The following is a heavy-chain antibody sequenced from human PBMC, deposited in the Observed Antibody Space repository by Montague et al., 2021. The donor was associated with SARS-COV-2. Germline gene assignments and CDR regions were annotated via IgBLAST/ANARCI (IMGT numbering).Heavy chain of an antibody. CDR3: ARTLLDYYGMDV. Sequence: SLRLSCAGSGFSFNDYGMHWVRQAPGKGLEWVAVISYDGSNKYYADSVKGRFTISRDNSKNTLYLQMNSLRAEDTAVYYCARTLLDYYGMDVWGQGTTVTVSS. D-gene: IGHD2/OR15-2a*01. CDR2: ISYDGSNK. J-gene: IGHJ6*02. CDR1: GFSFNDYG. V-gene: IGHV3-30*03.